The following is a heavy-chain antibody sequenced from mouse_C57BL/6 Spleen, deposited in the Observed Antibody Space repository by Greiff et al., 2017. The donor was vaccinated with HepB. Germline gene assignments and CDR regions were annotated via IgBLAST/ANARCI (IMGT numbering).Heavy chain of an antibody. CDR2: IYPGSGST. CDR1: GYTFTSYW. J-gene: IGHJ4*01. D-gene: IGHD1-1*01. V-gene: IGHV1-55*01. Sequence: VQLQQPGAELVKPGASVKMSCKASGYTFTSYWITWVKQRPGQGLEWIGDIYPGSGSTNYNEKFKSKATLTVDTSSSTAYMQLSSLTSEDSAVYYCARLKGSRNYAMDYWGQGTSVTVSS. CDR3: ARLKGSRNYAMDY.